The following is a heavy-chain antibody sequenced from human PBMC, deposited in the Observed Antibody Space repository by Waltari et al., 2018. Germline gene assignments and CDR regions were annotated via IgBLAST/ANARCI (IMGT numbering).Heavy chain of an antibody. Sequence: QVQLVQSGAGVKKPGSSVKVSCKASGGTFSSNASSRVRQAPGQGLEWMGGIIPIFGTANYAQKFQGRVTITTDESTSTAYMELSSLRSEDTAVYYCARTVIAMYYFDYWGQGTLVTVSS. D-gene: IGHD2-21*01. CDR1: GGTFSSNA. CDR3: ARTVIAMYYFDY. J-gene: IGHJ4*02. V-gene: IGHV1-69*05. CDR2: IIPIFGTA.